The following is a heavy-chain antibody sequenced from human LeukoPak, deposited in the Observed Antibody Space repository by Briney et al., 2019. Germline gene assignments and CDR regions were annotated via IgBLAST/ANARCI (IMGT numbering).Heavy chain of an antibody. CDR1: GGSINSSNW. CDR3: ARGDYDILTGSSQIDY. J-gene: IGHJ4*02. Sequence: TLALICAVSGGSINSSNWRSWVRPPPGNGLEWIREIHHSGSTNNNPSLKSRVTISVDKAKNQFSRKLSSVTAADTAVYYCARGDYDILTGSSQIDYWDQGTLVPDAS. D-gene: IGHD3-9*01. V-gene: IGHV4-4*02. CDR2: IHHSGST.